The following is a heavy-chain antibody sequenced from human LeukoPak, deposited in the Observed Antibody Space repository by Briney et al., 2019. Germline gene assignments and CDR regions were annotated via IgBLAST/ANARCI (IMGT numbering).Heavy chain of an antibody. CDR3: ARDLVSGTRRQSSRRNGFDY. Sequence: GGTLRLSCAGSGFTFSSYGMSWVRQAPGKGLEWVSAISGSGGSTYYADSVKGRFTISRDNSKNTLYLQMNSLRAEDTAVYYCARDLVSGTRRQSSRRNGFDYWGQGTLVTVSS. CDR1: GFTFSSYG. J-gene: IGHJ4*02. D-gene: IGHD1-1*01. CDR2: ISGSGGST. V-gene: IGHV3-23*01.